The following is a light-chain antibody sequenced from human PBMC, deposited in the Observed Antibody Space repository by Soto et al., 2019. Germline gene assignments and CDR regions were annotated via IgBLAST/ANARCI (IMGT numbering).Light chain of an antibody. CDR2: AAS. Sequence: EIVLTQSPDTLSLSPGERATLSCRASQSLSSAYLVWYQQKPGQAPRLLMFAASSRATGTPDRFSGSGSGTDFTLTISSLQPEDFATYYCQQSYSAPTWTFGQGTKVDIK. J-gene: IGKJ1*01. V-gene: IGKV3D-20*02. CDR1: QSLSSAY. CDR3: QQSYSAPTWT.